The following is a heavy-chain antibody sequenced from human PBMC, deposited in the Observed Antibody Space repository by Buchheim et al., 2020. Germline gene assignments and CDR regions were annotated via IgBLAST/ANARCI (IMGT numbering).Heavy chain of an antibody. CDR1: GFTFSSYS. CDR3: ARGGRVGIVVVPAENRPIDY. Sequence: EVQLVESGGGLVQPGGSLRLSCAASGFTFSSYSMNWVRQAPGKGLEWVSYISSSSSTIYYADSVKGRFTISRDNAQNSLYLQMNSLRDEDTAVYYCARGGRVGIVVVPAENRPIDYWGQGTL. D-gene: IGHD2-2*01. V-gene: IGHV3-48*02. J-gene: IGHJ4*02. CDR2: ISSSSSTI.